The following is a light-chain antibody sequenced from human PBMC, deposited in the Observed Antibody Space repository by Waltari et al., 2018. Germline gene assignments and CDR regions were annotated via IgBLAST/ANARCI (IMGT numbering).Light chain of an antibody. V-gene: IGLV1-47*01. J-gene: IGLJ2*01. CDR2: RNN. Sequence: QSVLTQPPSASGTPGPRVTISCSGSSSNIGSNYVYWYQQLPGPAPKLPIYRNNQRPSGFPYRFSGSKSGTSASLAISGLRSEDEADYYCAAWDDSLRGVFGGGTKLTVL. CDR3: AAWDDSLRGV. CDR1: SSNIGSNY.